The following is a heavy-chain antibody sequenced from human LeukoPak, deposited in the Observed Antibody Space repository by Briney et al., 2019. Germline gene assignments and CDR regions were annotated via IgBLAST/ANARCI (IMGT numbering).Heavy chain of an antibody. D-gene: IGHD3-22*01. CDR2: IYTGGST. CDR3: TRGNHNYDSSGRD. V-gene: IGHV3-66*02. J-gene: IGHJ4*02. CDR1: GFTVSSNY. Sequence: GGSLRLSCAASGFTVSSNYMSWVRQAPGKGPEWVSVIYTGGSTYYADSVKGRFTISRDNSKNTLYLQMNSLRAEDTAVYYCTRGNHNYDSSGRDWGQGTLVTVSS.